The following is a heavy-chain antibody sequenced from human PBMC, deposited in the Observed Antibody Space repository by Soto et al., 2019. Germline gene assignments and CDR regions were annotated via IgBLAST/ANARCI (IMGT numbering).Heavy chain of an antibody. V-gene: IGHV4-31*03. CDR3: ARGLQSLFDY. CDR2: IYYSGST. J-gene: IGHJ4*02. CDR1: GDSISSGGYY. D-gene: IGHD6-19*01. Sequence: SETLSLTCTVSGDSISSGGYYWSWFRQNPGKGLEWIGYIYYSGSTYYNPSLKSRLTISVDTSKNQFSLKLSSVTAADTAVYHCARGLQSLFDYWGQGTPVT.